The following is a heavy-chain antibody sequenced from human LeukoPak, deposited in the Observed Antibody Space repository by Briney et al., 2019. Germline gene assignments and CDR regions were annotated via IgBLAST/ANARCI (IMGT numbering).Heavy chain of an antibody. J-gene: IGHJ6*03. D-gene: IGHD6-13*01. CDR1: GGSMSSENYH. CDR2: VYYSGRT. CDR3: ARDLGSSSWYYYYYMDV. V-gene: IGHV4-39*02. Sequence: SETLSLTCTVSGGSMSSENYHWAWIRQPPGKGLEWLGSVYYSGRTYYNPSLESRVTMSVDTSKNQFSLKLSSVTAADTAVYYCARDLGSSSWYYYYYMDVWGKGTTVTVSS.